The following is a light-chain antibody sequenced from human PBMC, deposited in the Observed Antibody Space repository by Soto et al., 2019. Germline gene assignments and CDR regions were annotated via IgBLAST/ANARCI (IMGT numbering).Light chain of an antibody. CDR1: QSVLYTSNNKNY. CDR2: WAS. V-gene: IGKV4-1*01. CDR3: QQYYTTPRT. J-gene: IGKJ1*01. Sequence: DIVMTQSPDSLAVSLGERATINCKSSQSVLYTSNNKNYLAWYQQKPGHPPKVLIYWASTRESGVPDRFSGSGSGTDFTLTISSLQAEDVEVYFCQQYYTTPRTFGQGTKVEIK.